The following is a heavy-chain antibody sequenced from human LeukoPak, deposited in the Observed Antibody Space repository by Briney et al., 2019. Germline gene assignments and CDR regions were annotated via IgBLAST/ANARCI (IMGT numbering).Heavy chain of an antibody. D-gene: IGHD4-17*01. CDR2: IYHSGST. V-gene: IGHV4-4*02. J-gene: IGHJ5*02. CDR1: GGSISSSNW. Sequence: PSETLSLTCTVSGGSISSSNWWSWVRQPPGKGLEWIGEIYHSGSTNYNPSLKSRVTISVDKSKNQFSLKLSSVTAADTAVYYCARVGPTVTAGWFDPWGQGTLVTVSS. CDR3: ARVGPTVTAGWFDP.